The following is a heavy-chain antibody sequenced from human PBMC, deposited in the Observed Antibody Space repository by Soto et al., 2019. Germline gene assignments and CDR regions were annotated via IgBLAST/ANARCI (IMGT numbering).Heavy chain of an antibody. CDR1: GFTFSSYW. J-gene: IGHJ6*02. CDR3: AKHCSSTSCYPYYGMDV. D-gene: IGHD2-2*01. V-gene: IGHV3-7*05. CDR2: IKQDGSEK. Sequence: GGSLRLSCAASGFTFSSYWMSWVRQAPGKGLEWVANIKQDGSEKYYVDSVKGRFTISRDNAKNSLYLQMNSLRAEDKAVYYCAKHCSSTSCYPYYGMDVWGQGTTVTVSS.